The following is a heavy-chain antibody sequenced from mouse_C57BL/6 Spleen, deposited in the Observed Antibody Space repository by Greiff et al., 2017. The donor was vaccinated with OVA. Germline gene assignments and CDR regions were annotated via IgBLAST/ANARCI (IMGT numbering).Heavy chain of an antibody. V-gene: IGHV1-52*01. CDR1: GYTFTSYW. CDR2: IDPSDSDT. J-gene: IGHJ1*03. CDR3: ARWGNYWYFDV. Sequence: QVQLQQPGAELVRPGSSVKLSCKASGYTFTSYWMHWVKQRPIQGLEWIGNIDPSDSDTHYNQKFKDKAPLTVDNSSSTAYMQLSSLTSEDSAVYYCARWGNYWYFDVWGTGTTVTVSS. D-gene: IGHD2-1*01.